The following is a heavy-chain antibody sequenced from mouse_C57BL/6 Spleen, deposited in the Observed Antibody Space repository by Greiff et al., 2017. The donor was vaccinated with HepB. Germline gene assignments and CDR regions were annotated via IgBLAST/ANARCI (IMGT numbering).Heavy chain of an antibody. CDR3: ARGGDGYYWYFDV. D-gene: IGHD2-3*01. CDR2: ISDGGSYT. CDR1: GFTFSSYA. Sequence: DVMLVESGGGLVKPGGSLKLSCAASGFTFSSYAMSWVRQTPEKRLEWVATISDGGSYTYYPDNVKGRFTISRDNAKNNLYLQMSHLKSEDTAMYYCARGGDGYYWYFDVWGTGTTVTVSS. V-gene: IGHV5-4*03. J-gene: IGHJ1*03.